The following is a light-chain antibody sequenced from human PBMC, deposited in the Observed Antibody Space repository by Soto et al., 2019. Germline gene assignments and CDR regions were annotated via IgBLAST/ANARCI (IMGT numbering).Light chain of an antibody. CDR3: QQLNNYPRT. J-gene: IGKJ1*01. CDR2: GAS. Sequence: EIVLTQSPGTLSLSPGERATLSCRASQSVSSSYLAWYQQKPGQAPRLLTYGASSRATGIPDRFSGSGSGTEFTLTISSLQSEDFATYYCQQLNNYPRTFGQGTKVDIK. V-gene: IGKV3-20*01. CDR1: QSVSSSY.